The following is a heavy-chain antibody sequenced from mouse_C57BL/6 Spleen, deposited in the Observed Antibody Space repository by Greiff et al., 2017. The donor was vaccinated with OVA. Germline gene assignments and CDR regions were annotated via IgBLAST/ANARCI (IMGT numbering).Heavy chain of an antibody. CDR2: MDPSDSET. V-gene: IGHV1-52*01. CDR1: GYNFKSYW. J-gene: IGHJ2*01. Sequence: QVHVKQPGAELVRPGSSVKLSCKASGYNFKSYWMHWVKQRPIQGLEWIGNMDPSDSETHYNQKFKDKATLTVDKSSSTAYMRLSSLTSDDSAVYYCARKGYGSSYGYWGQGTTLTVSS. CDR3: ARKGYGSSYGY. D-gene: IGHD1-1*01.